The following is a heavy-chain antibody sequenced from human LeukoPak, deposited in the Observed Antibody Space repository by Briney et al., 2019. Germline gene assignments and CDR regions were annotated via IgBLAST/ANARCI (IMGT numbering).Heavy chain of an antibody. V-gene: IGHV1-2*02. Sequence: GASVKVSCKTSGYTFIAYYLHWARQAPGQGLEWMGWINPNSGGTNYPQKFQGRVTMTRDTSISAAYMELSRLGSDDTAVYYCAREPSSSWLNRPPHNWFDPWGQGTLVTVSS. CDR1: GYTFIAYY. D-gene: IGHD6-13*01. J-gene: IGHJ5*02. CDR2: INPNSGGT. CDR3: AREPSSSWLNRPPHNWFDP.